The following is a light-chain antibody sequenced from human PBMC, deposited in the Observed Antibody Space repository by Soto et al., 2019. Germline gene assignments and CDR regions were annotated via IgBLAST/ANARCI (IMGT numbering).Light chain of an antibody. CDR3: LQFDNSRT. Sequence: IVLTQSPATLSLSPGDTGTVSCRASQTVRGALLAWYQQKPGQAPRLLLYGASKRATGIPDRFSGSGSGTEFTLTISGLEAEDFAVYYCLQFDNSRTFGQGTKVEIK. J-gene: IGKJ1*01. V-gene: IGKV3-20*01. CDR2: GAS. CDR1: QTVRGAL.